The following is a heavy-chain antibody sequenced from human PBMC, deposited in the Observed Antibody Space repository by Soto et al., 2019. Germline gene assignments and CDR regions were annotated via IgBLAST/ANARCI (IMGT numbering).Heavy chain of an antibody. CDR1: GFTFSSYG. V-gene: IGHV3-23*01. Sequence: GGSLRLSCAASGFTFSSYGMSWLRQAPGKGLEWVSSISNSGDSAYYADSVEGRFTISRDNSKNTLYLDLNSLRAEDTALYYCARDRLASVVIEGTFYWGQGTLVTVSS. J-gene: IGHJ4*02. CDR3: ARDRLASVVIEGTFY. D-gene: IGHD2-15*01. CDR2: ISNSGDSA.